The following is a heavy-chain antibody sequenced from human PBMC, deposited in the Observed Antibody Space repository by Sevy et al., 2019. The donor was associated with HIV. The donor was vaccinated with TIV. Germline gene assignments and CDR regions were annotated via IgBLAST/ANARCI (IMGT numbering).Heavy chain of an antibody. J-gene: IGHJ5*02. CDR3: AREGEMATSNYNPNWFDP. Sequence: ASVKVSCKASGGTFRSYAINWVRQAPGQGLEWMGGIIPIFGTANYAQKFQGRVTITADESTSTDYMELSSLRSEDTAVYYCAREGEMATSNYNPNWFDPWGQGTLVTVSS. CDR1: GGTFRSYA. D-gene: IGHD5-12*01. CDR2: IIPIFGTA. V-gene: IGHV1-69*13.